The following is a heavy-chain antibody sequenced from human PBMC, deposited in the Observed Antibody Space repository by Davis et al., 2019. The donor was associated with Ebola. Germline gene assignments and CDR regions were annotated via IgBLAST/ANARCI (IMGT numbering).Heavy chain of an antibody. Sequence: MPSETLSLTCTAYGGSFSDYYWSWIRQPPGKGLEWIGEIHHSGSTKYSPSLKSRVTMSIDTSKNQFSLKMSSVTAADTAVYYCASDIGYCSGGSCYSDYYYGMDVWGQGTTVTVSS. CDR1: GGSFSDYY. D-gene: IGHD2-15*01. CDR3: ASDIGYCSGGSCYSDYYYGMDV. V-gene: IGHV4-34*01. J-gene: IGHJ6*02. CDR2: IHHSGST.